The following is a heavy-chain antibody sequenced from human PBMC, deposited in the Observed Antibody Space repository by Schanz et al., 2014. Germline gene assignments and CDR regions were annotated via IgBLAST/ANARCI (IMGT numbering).Heavy chain of an antibody. CDR2: ISGSSRTI. CDR1: GFSFSSYA. J-gene: IGHJ4*02. Sequence: EVQLLESGGGLVEPGGSLRLSCAASGFSFSSYAMGWVRQARGKGLEWVSYISGSSRTIYYADSMKGRFTVSRDNAEDALYLQMNSLRAEDTAVYYCANNWNLDYWGQGTLVTVSS. CDR3: ANNWNLDY. D-gene: IGHD1-20*01. V-gene: IGHV3-48*01.